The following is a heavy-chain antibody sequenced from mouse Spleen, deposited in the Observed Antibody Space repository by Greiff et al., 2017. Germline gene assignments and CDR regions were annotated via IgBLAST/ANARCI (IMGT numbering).Heavy chain of an antibody. CDR2: IDPSDSYT. J-gene: IGHJ2*01. CDR3: ARGGYRDYFDY. Sequence: VQLKQPGAELVKPGASVKLSCKASGYTFTSYWMQWVKQRPGQGLEWIGEIDPSDSYTNYNQKFKGKATLTVDTSSSTAYMQLSSLTSEDSAVYYCARGGYRDYFDYWGQGTTLTVSS. D-gene: IGHD2-14*01. V-gene: IGHV1-50*01. CDR1: GYTFTSYW.